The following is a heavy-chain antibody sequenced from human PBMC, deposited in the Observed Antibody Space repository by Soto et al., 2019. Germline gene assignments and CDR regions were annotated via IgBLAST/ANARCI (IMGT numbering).Heavy chain of an antibody. Sequence: QVQLVESGGGVVQPGRSLRLSCATSGFTFRSYAMHWVRQAPGKGLEWVSVISSDGRNAYYADSVKGRFTISRDNSENTLFLQLNSLRAEDTAMYYCAGTTVTTVGYFDNWGQGTLVTVSS. D-gene: IGHD4-17*01. CDR3: AGTTVTTVGYFDN. V-gene: IGHV3-30*03. CDR2: ISSDGRNA. J-gene: IGHJ4*02. CDR1: GFTFRSYA.